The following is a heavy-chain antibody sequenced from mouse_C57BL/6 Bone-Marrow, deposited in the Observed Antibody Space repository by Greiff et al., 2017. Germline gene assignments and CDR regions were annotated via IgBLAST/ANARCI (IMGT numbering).Heavy chain of an antibody. CDR1: GYTFTSYG. V-gene: IGHV1-81*01. D-gene: IGHD1-1*01. CDR3: ARRCYYGSPFAY. Sequence: VQLQQSGAELARPGASVKLSCKASGYTFTSYGISWVKQRTGQGLEWIGEIYPRSGNTYYNEKFKGKATLTADESSSTAYMELRSLTSEDSAVYFCARRCYYGSPFAYWGQGTLVTVSA. CDR2: IYPRSGNT. J-gene: IGHJ3*01.